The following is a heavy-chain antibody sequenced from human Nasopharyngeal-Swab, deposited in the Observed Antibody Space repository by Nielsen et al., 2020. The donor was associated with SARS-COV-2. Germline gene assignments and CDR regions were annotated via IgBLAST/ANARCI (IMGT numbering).Heavy chain of an antibody. CDR1: GFTFSSYQ. CDR3: ARGVYDSSGYYYP. Sequence: GGSLRLSCAASGFTFSSYQMNWVRQVPGKGLEWVSYISRSGGAIYYADSVKVRFTISRDNAKNSLYLQMSSLRAEDTAVYYCARGVYDSSGYYYPWGQGTLVTVSS. V-gene: IGHV3-48*03. J-gene: IGHJ5*02. D-gene: IGHD3-22*01. CDR2: ISRSGGAI.